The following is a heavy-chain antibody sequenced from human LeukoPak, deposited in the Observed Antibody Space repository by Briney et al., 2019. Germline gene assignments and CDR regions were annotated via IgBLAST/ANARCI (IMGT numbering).Heavy chain of an antibody. D-gene: IGHD4-11*01. V-gene: IGHV4-4*07. CDR2: IYTNGST. CDR1: GGPISSYY. J-gene: IGHJ4*02. CDR3: ARVYSNYGHYDY. Sequence: SETLSLTCTVSGGPISSYYWSWIRQPAGKGLEWIGRIYTNGSTNYNPSLKSRVTMSVDTSKNQFSLKLSSVTAADTAVYYCARVYSNYGHYDYWGQGTLVTVSS.